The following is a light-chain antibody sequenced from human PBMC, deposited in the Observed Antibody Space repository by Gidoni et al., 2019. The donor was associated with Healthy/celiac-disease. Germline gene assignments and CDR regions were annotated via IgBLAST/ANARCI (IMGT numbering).Light chain of an antibody. J-gene: IGLJ2*01. Sequence: SYALTQPPSVSVAPGKTARITCGGNNIGSKSVHWYQQKPGQAPVLVIYYDSDRPSGSPERFSGSNSGNTATLTISRVEAGDEADYYCQVWDSSSDHVVFGGGTKLTVL. CDR3: QVWDSSSDHVV. CDR1: NIGSKS. V-gene: IGLV3-21*04. CDR2: YDS.